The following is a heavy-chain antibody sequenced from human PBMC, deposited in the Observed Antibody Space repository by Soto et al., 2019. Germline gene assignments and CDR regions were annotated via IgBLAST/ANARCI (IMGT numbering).Heavy chain of an antibody. V-gene: IGHV4-30-4*01. CDR3: ATESGSTYGYFDY. CDR2: ISGSGST. D-gene: IGHD5-18*01. J-gene: IGHJ4*02. Sequence: PSETLSLTCTVSGGSVSSGYNYWSWIRQSPGKGLEWIGYISGSGSTGYNPSLKNRLTMSVDRSKNQFTLRLTSVTAADTAVYFCATESGSTYGYFDYWGQGXQVTVYS. CDR1: GGSVSSGYNY.